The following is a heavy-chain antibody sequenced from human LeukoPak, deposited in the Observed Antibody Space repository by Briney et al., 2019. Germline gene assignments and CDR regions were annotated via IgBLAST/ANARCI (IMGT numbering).Heavy chain of an antibody. Sequence: GGSLRLSCAASGFTFSSHWMHWVRQAPGKGLVWVSRINSDGSSTSYADSVKGRFTISRDNAKNTLYLQMNSLRAEDTAVYYCARGGGYDYYYYYYMDVWGKGTTVTISS. V-gene: IGHV3-74*01. J-gene: IGHJ6*03. CDR1: GFTFSSHW. D-gene: IGHD5-12*01. CDR3: ARGGGYDYYYYYYMDV. CDR2: INSDGSST.